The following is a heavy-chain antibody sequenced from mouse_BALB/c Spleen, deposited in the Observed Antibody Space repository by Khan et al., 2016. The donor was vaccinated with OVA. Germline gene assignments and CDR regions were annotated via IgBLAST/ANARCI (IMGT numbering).Heavy chain of an antibody. CDR2: IISNGGST. CDR1: GFTFSSYG. CDR3: ARMARTIN. Sequence: EVELVESGGGLVQPGGSLKLSCAASGFTFSSYGMSWFRQTPAKRLVLVATIISNGGSTYYPDSVKGRFTISRDNAKNTLYLQLSSLKSEDTAMYYCARMARTINWGQGTTLTVSS. V-gene: IGHV5-6-3*01. J-gene: IGHJ2*01.